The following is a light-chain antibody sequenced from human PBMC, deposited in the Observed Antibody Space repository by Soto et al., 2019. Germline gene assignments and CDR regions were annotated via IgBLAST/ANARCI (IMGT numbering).Light chain of an antibody. V-gene: IGLV2-14*01. Sequence: QCVLTQPASVSGSPGQSIAISCPGTSSDVGGYDYVSWYQQHPGKAPKVMIYDVSNRPSGVSNRFSGSKSGNTASLTISGLQAEDEADYYCSSYTSSSTYVFGTGTKVTVL. CDR1: SSDVGGYDY. CDR2: DVS. CDR3: SSYTSSSTYV. J-gene: IGLJ1*01.